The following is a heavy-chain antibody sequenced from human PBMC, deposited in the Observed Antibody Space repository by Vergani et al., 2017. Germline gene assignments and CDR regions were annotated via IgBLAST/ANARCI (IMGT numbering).Heavy chain of an antibody. J-gene: IGHJ6*02. CDR2: ISSSGSTI. Sequence: EVQLVESGGGLVQPGGSLRLSCAASGFTFSSYEMNWVRQAPGKGLEWVSYISSSGSTISYADSVKGRFTISRDNAKNSLYLQMHSLRAEDTAVYYCARERIAAIGGDYYGMDVWGQGTTVTVAS. D-gene: IGHD6-13*01. CDR3: ARERIAAIGGDYYGMDV. CDR1: GFTFSSYE. V-gene: IGHV3-48*03.